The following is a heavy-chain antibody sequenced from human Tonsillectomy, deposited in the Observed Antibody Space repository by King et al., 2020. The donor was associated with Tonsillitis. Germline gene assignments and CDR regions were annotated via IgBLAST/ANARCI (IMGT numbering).Heavy chain of an antibody. J-gene: IGHJ6*02. V-gene: IGHV1-69*01. D-gene: IGHD5-18*01. CDR3: ARVSIEVGDTANYYYYGMDV. Sequence: QLVQSGAEVKKPGSSVKVSCKASGGTFSSYAISWVRQAPGQGLEWMGGIIPIFGTANYAQKFQGRVTITADESTSTAYMELSSLRSEDTAVYYCARVSIEVGDTANYYYYGMDVWGQGTTVTVSS. CDR1: GGTFSSYA. CDR2: IIPIFGTA.